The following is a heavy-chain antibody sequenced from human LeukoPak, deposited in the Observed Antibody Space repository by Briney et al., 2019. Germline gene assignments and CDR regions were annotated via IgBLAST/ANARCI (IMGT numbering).Heavy chain of an antibody. Sequence: SETLSPTCTVSGGSISSYYWSWIRQPPGKGLEWIGYIYYSGSTNYNPSLKSRVTISVDTSKNQFSLKLSSVTAADTAVYYCAGHGYSSGWYVLDYWGQGTLVTVSS. CDR3: AGHGYSSGWYVLDY. D-gene: IGHD6-19*01. J-gene: IGHJ4*02. CDR2: IYYSGST. V-gene: IGHV4-59*01. CDR1: GGSISSYY.